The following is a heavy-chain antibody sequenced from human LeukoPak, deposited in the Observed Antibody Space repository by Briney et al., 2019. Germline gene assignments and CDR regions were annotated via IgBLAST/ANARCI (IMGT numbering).Heavy chain of an antibody. CDR1: GDSISSSNCY. J-gene: IGHJ5*01. CDR3: ATDGMVRGPDAWFDS. Sequence: SETLSLTCTVSGDSISSSNCYWGWIRQPAGKGLEWIGRIYTRGSTNYNPSLKSRVTISVDTSKNQFSLNLTSVTAADTAVYYCATDGMVRGPDAWFDSWGQGTLVTVSS. CDR2: IYTRGST. D-gene: IGHD3-10*01. V-gene: IGHV4-61*02.